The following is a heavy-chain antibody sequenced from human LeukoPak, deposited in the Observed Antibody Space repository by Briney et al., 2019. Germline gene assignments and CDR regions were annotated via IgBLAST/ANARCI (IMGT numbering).Heavy chain of an antibody. CDR1: GYTFTGYY. J-gene: IGHJ4*02. V-gene: IGHV1-2*06. CDR3: ARGGATVVTRPYDY. Sequence: ASVKVSCKASGYTFTGYYMHWVRQASGQGLEWMGRINPNSGGTNYAQKFQGRVTMTRDTSISTAYMELSRLRSDDTAVYYCARGGATVVTRPYDYWGQGTLVTVSS. D-gene: IGHD4-23*01. CDR2: INPNSGGT.